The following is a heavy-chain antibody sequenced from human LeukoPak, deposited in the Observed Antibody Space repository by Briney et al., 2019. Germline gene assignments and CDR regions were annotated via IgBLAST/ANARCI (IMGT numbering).Heavy chain of an antibody. J-gene: IGHJ4*02. CDR3: ARERAAAFDY. Sequence: GRSLRLCCAASGFTFSSYAMHWGRQAPGKGLEWVAVISYDGSNKYYADSVKGRFTISRDNSKNTLYLQMNSLRAEDTAVYYCARERAAAFDYWGQGTLVTVSS. V-gene: IGHV3-30*04. CDR1: GFTFSSYA. CDR2: ISYDGSNK. D-gene: IGHD6-13*01.